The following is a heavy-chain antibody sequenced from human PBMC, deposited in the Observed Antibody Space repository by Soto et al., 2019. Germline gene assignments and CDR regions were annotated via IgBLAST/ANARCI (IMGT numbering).Heavy chain of an antibody. CDR2: INPDNGNT. J-gene: IGHJ5*02. V-gene: IGHV1-3*01. CDR3: ARGIATGQLDP. Sequence: SVKVSCKASGYTFTRYTMNWVRQAPGQRLEWMGWINPDNGNTKSSQKFQDRVIITRDTSASTAYMDLSRLRSEDTAVYYCARGIATGQLDPWGQGTLVTVSS. D-gene: IGHD2-15*01. CDR1: GYTFTRYT.